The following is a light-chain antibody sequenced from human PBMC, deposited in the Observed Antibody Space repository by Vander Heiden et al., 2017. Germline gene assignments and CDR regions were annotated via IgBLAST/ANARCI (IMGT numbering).Light chain of an antibody. CDR1: QSVLYSSNNKNY. CDR3: QQDDSTPHT. J-gene: IGKJ5*01. V-gene: IGKV4-1*01. Sequence: DIVMTRSPDSLAVSLGERATINCKSSQSVLYSSNNKNYLAWYQQKPGQPPKLLIYWASTRESGVPDRFSGSGSGTDFTLTISSLQAEDVAVYYCQQDDSTPHTFGQGTRLEIK. CDR2: WAS.